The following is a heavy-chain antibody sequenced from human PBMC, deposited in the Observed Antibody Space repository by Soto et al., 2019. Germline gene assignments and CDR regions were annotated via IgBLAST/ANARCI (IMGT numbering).Heavy chain of an antibody. CDR1: GYTFTSYD. CDR3: ARGLLIWFGDKSYAFDI. Sequence: ASVKVSCKASGYTFTSYDINWVRQATGQGLEWMGWMNPNSGNTGYAQKFQGRVTMTRNTSISTAYMELSSLRSEDTAVYYCARGLLIWFGDKSYAFDIWGQGTMLTVSS. V-gene: IGHV1-8*01. CDR2: MNPNSGNT. J-gene: IGHJ3*02. D-gene: IGHD3-10*01.